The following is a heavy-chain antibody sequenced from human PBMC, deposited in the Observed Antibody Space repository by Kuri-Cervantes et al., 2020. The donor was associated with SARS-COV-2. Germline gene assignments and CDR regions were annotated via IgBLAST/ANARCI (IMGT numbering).Heavy chain of an antibody. CDR1: GGSISNGNFY. CDR2: ISQSGKT. Sequence: SQTLSLTCAVSGGSISNGNFYWGWIRQAPGKGLEWIGYISQSGKTYYNPSLKSRVTISIDRSKNQFSLKVSYVSAADTAVYYCASVSGDSRFSYYMDVWGTGTTVTVSS. D-gene: IGHD7-27*01. CDR3: ASVSGDSRFSYYMDV. J-gene: IGHJ6*03. V-gene: IGHV4-30-2*01.